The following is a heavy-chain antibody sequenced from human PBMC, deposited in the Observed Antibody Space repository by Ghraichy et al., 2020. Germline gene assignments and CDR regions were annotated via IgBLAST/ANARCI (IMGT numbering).Heavy chain of an antibody. Sequence: SVKVSCKASGGTFSSYAISWVRQAPGQGLEWMGRIIPILGIANYAQKFQGRVTITADKSTSTAYMELSSLRSEDTAVYYCARVIRNYYDSSGYYDYWGQGTLVTVSS. V-gene: IGHV1-69*04. CDR3: ARVIRNYYDSSGYYDY. CDR2: IIPILGIA. D-gene: IGHD3-22*01. CDR1: GGTFSSYA. J-gene: IGHJ4*02.